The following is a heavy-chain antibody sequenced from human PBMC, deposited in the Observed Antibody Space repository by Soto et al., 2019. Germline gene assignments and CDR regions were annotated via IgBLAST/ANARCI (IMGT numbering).Heavy chain of an antibody. CDR2: ISYDGSNK. CDR1: GFTFSSYA. D-gene: IGHD1-26*01. V-gene: IGHV3-30-3*01. J-gene: IGHJ3*02. CDR3: ARSTRRGSYRGSAFDI. Sequence: QVQLVESGGGVVQPGRSLRLSCAASGFTFSSYAMHWVRQAPGKGLEWVAVISYDGSNKYYADSVKGRFTISRDNSKNTLYLQMNSLRAEDTAVYYCARSTRRGSYRGSAFDIWGQGTMVPVSS.